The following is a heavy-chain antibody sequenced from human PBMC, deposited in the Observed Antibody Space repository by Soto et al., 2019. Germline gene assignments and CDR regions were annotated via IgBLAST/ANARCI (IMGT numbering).Heavy chain of an antibody. CDR2: ISYDGSNK. J-gene: IGHJ6*03. CDR1: GFTFSSYG. V-gene: IGHV3-30*18. Sequence: GGSLRLSCAASGFTFSSYGMHWVRQAPGKGLEWVAVISYDGSNKYYADSVKGRFTISRDNSKNTLYLQMNSLRAEDTAVYYCAKTPGYYYYYYMDVWGKGTTVTVSS. CDR3: AKTPGYYYYYYMDV.